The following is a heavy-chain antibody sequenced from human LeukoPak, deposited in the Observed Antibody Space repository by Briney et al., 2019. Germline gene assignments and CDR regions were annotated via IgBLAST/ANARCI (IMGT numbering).Heavy chain of an antibody. D-gene: IGHD6-13*01. CDR1: GGTFSSYA. CDR2: TIPIFGTA. CDR3: ARIPDSSSWHYDY. Sequence: ASVKVSCKASGGTFSSYAISWVRQAPGQGLEWMGGTIPIFGTANYAQKFQGRVTMTRDMSTSTVYMELSSLRSEDTAVYYCARIPDSSSWHYDYWGQGTLVTVSS. V-gene: IGHV1-69*05. J-gene: IGHJ4*02.